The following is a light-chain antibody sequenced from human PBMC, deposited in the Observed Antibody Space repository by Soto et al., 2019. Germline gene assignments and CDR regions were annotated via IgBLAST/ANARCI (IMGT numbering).Light chain of an antibody. J-gene: IGKJ4*01. CDR1: QSISSW. V-gene: IGKV1-5*01. CDR3: QQLTRYPQT. Sequence: DMQMVDSQSSLAACVGDRCRTSCRASQSISSWLDWYQQKPGKAPKLLIYDASSLESGVPSRFSGSGSGTEFTLTIRGLQPEDFATYYCQQLTRYPQTFGEGTKVDIK. CDR2: DAS.